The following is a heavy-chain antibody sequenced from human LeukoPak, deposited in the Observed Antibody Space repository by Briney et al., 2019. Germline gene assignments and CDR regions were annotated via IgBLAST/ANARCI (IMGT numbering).Heavy chain of an antibody. CDR2: IYHSGST. CDR1: GYSISSGYY. CDR3: ARRDYGGNLLFDY. V-gene: IGHV4-38-2*02. D-gene: IGHD4-23*01. Sequence: SETLSLTCTVSGYSISSGYYWGWIRQPPGKGLEWIGSIYHSGSTYYNPSLKSRVTISVDTSKNQFSLKLSSVTAADTAVYYCARRDYGGNLLFDYWGQGTLVTVSS. J-gene: IGHJ4*02.